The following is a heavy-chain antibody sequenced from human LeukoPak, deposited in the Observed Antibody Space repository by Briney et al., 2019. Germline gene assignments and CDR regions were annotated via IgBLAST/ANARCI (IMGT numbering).Heavy chain of an antibody. CDR2: IIPIFGTA. CDR1: GGTFSIYA. J-gene: IGHJ4*02. D-gene: IGHD3-22*01. V-gene: IGHV1-69*01. Sequence: GSSVKVSRKASGGTFSIYAISWVRQAPGQGLEWMGGIIPIFGTANYAQKFQGRVTITADESTSTAYMELSSLRSEDTAVYYCARAVYYDSSGFGNLDYWGQGTLVTVSS. CDR3: ARAVYYDSSGFGNLDY.